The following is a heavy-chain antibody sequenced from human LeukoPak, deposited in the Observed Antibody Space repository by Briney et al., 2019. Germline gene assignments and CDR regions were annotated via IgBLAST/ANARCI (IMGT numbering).Heavy chain of an antibody. V-gene: IGHV4-59*01. J-gene: IGHJ3*02. CDR3: ARDVSGSYDIGAFDI. CDR1: GGSISSYY. D-gene: IGHD1-26*01. CDR2: IYYSGST. Sequence: SETLSLTCTVSGGSISSYYWSWIRQPPGKGLEWIGYIYYSGSTNYNPSLKSRVTISVDTSKNQFSLKLSSVTAADTAVYYCARDVSGSYDIGAFDIWGQGTMVTVSS.